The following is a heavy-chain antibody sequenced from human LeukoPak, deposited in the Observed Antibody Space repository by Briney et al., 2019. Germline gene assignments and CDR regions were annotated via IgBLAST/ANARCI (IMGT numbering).Heavy chain of an antibody. CDR3: AKNGVVGAIDY. Sequence: PGRSLRLSCAASGFTFSSYGMHWVRQAPGKGLEWVAVISYDGSNKYYADSVKGRFTISRDNSKNTLYLQMNSLRAGDTAVYYCAKNGVVGAIDYWGQGTLVTVSS. J-gene: IGHJ4*02. CDR1: GFTFSSYG. D-gene: IGHD1-26*01. CDR2: ISYDGSNK. V-gene: IGHV3-30*18.